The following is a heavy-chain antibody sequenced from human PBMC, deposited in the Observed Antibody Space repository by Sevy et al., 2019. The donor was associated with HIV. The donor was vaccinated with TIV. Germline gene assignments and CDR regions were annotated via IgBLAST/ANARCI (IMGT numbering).Heavy chain of an antibody. Sequence: GGSLRLSCAASGFTFSSYWMSWIRQAPGKGLEWVANIKQDGSEKYYVDSVKGRFTISRDNAKNSLYLQMNSLRAEDTAVYYCARLIVATIWSWFDPWGQRTLVTVSS. V-gene: IGHV3-7*01. J-gene: IGHJ5*02. D-gene: IGHD5-12*01. CDR2: IKQDGSEK. CDR3: ARLIVATIWSWFDP. CDR1: GFTFSSYW.